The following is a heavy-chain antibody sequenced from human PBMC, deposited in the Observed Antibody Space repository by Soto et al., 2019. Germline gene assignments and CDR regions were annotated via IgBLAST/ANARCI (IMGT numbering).Heavy chain of an antibody. D-gene: IGHD3-10*01. CDR2: IYYSGST. CDR1: GGSISSGGYY. J-gene: IGHJ5*02. Sequence: PSETLSLTCTVSGGSISSGGYYWSWIRQHPGKGLKWIGYIYYSGSTYYNPSLKSRVTISVDTSKNQFSLKLSSVTAADTAVYYCARVGLIRVMVRGVIIQGFDPWGQGTLVTVSS. V-gene: IGHV4-31*03. CDR3: ARVGLIRVMVRGVIIQGFDP.